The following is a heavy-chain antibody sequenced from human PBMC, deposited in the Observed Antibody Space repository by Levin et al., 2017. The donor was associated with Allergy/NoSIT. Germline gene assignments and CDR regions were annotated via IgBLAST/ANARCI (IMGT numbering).Heavy chain of an antibody. V-gene: IGHV3-49*04. CDR3: ARGGPPNYDYNWGSYRDGYFDY. Sequence: GGSLRLSCTGSGFTFGDYAMSWVRQAPGKGLEWVGFIRNKAHGGTTEYAASVKGRLTISRDDSKSIAYLQMNSLKTEDTDVYFCARGGPPNYDYNWGSYRDGYFDYWGQGTLVTVSS. D-gene: IGHD3-16*02. CDR1: GFTFGDYA. J-gene: IGHJ4*02. CDR2: IRNKAHGGTT.